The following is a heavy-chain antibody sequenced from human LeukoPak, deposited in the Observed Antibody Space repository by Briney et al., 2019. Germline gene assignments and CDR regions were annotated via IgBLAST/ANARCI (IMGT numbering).Heavy chain of an antibody. J-gene: IGHJ4*02. D-gene: IGHD5-18*01. V-gene: IGHV4-59*08. CDR2: VYYSGST. CDR3: ARHYGYSYGPDY. CDR1: GGSISTYY. Sequence: PSETLSLTCTVSGGSISTYYWSWIRQTPGKGLEWIGYVYYSGSTSYNPSLESRVIISVDTSKNEFSLNVSSVTAADTAVYYSARHYGYSYGPDYWGQGTLVTVSS.